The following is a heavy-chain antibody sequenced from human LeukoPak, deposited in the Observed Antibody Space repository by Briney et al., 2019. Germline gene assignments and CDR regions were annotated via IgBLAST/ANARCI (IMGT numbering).Heavy chain of an antibody. CDR2: ISSSSTTI. V-gene: IGHV3-48*02. CDR1: GFTFSSYS. D-gene: IGHD3-16*01. Sequence: GGSLRLSCAASGFTFSSYSMEWVRQAPGKGLEWVSYISSSSTTIHYADSVKGRFTIPRDNAKNSLYLQMISLRDEDTAVYYCARGSVGEFWGQGTLVTVSS. J-gene: IGHJ4*02. CDR3: ARGSVGEF.